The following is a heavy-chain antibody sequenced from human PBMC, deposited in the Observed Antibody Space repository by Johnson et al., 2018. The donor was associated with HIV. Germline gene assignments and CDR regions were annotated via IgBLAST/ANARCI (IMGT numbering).Heavy chain of an antibody. Sequence: VQLVESGGGVVQPGRSLRLSCAASGFTFSTYDMHWVRQAPGKGLEWVSTIGSAGDTYYPASVKGRFTISRDNAKKSLFLQMNSLRAEDTAVYYCARRGRSSSWYDLDIWGQGTMVTVSS. CDR3: ARRGRSSSWYDLDI. D-gene: IGHD6-13*01. V-gene: IGHV3-13*01. CDR1: GFTFSTYD. CDR2: IGSAGDT. J-gene: IGHJ3*02.